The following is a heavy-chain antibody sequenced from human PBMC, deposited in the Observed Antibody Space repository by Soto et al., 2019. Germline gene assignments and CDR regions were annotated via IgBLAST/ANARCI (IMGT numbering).Heavy chain of an antibody. V-gene: IGHV4-38-2*01. CDR2: VYHSGST. D-gene: IGHD1-26*01. CDR1: GHSIRSGSY. CDR3: ARNRTGALFDY. J-gene: IGHJ4*02. Sequence: PSETLSLTCGVSGHSIRSGSYWGWIRQPPGKGLEWIGSVYHSGSTHYNPSLKSRVTISVDTSKNHFSLTLTSVTAAATAIYYCARNRTGALFDYWGQGALGTVSS.